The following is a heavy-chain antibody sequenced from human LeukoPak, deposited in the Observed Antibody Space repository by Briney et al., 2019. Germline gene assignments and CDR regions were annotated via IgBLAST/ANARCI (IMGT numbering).Heavy chain of an antibody. Sequence: GASVKVSCKAFGYTFTSYDINWVRRATGQGLEWMGWMNPNSGNTGYAQKFQGRVTMTRNTSISTAYMELSSLRSEDTAVYYCARTLYDSSGYYFDYWGQGTLVTVSS. CDR2: MNPNSGNT. CDR1: GYTFTSYD. CDR3: ARTLYDSSGYYFDY. D-gene: IGHD3-22*01. V-gene: IGHV1-8*01. J-gene: IGHJ4*02.